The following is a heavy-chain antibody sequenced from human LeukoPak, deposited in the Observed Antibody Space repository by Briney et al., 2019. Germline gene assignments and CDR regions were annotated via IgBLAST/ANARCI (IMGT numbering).Heavy chain of an antibody. D-gene: IGHD2-15*01. CDR3: ARLVVVAATGGNWFDP. V-gene: IGHV4-31*03. Sequence: TLSLTCTVSGGSISSGGYYWSWIRQHPGKGLEWIGYINYSGSTYYNPSLKSRVTISVDTSKNQFSLKLSSVTAADTAVYYCARLVVVAATGGNWFDPWGQGTLVTVSS. CDR1: GGSISSGGYY. CDR2: INYSGST. J-gene: IGHJ5*02.